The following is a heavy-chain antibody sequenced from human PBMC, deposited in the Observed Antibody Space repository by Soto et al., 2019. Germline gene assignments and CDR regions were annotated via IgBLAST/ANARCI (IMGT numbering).Heavy chain of an antibody. V-gene: IGHV3-23*01. Sequence: GGSLRLSCAASGFTFSSYAMSWVRQAPGKGLEWVSAISGSGGSTYYADSVKGRFTISRDNSKNTLYLQMNSLRAEDTAVYYCANGRATYGLLTHDYWGQGTLVTVSS. CDR1: GFTFSSYA. J-gene: IGHJ4*02. CDR2: ISGSGGST. CDR3: ANGRATYGLLTHDY. D-gene: IGHD3-10*01.